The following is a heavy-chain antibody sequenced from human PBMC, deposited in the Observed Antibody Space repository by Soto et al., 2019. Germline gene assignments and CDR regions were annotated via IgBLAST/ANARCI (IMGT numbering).Heavy chain of an antibody. D-gene: IGHD4-17*01. CDR1: GFTFGDYT. CDR3: ARDVASYDYGDFYGMDV. Sequence: PGGCLRLSCTASGFTFGDYTMAWFRQAPGWGLEWVSFIRSKAYGGTTEYAASVKGRFTISRDDSKSIAYLQMNRLQSEDTAVYYCARDVASYDYGDFYGMDVWGQGTTVTVSS. V-gene: IGHV3-49*03. CDR2: IRSKAYGGTT. J-gene: IGHJ6*02.